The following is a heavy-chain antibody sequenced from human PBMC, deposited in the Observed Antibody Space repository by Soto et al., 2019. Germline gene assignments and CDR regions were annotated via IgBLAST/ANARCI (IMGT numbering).Heavy chain of an antibody. CDR1: GGSISSSSYY. J-gene: IGHJ4*02. CDR3: ARHPGANYGDYGELLDY. D-gene: IGHD4-17*01. CDR2: IYYSGST. V-gene: IGHV4-39*01. Sequence: QLQLQESGPGLVKPSETLSLTCTVSGGSISSSSYYWGWIRQPPGKGLEWIGSIYYSGSTYYNPSLKSRVTISVDTSKNQFSLKLSSVTAADTAVYYCARHPGANYGDYGELLDYWGQGTLVTVSS.